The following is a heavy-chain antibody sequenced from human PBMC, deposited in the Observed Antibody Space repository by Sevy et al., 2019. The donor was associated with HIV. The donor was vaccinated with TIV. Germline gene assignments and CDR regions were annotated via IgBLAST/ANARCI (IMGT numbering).Heavy chain of an antibody. Sequence: GGSLRLSCTGSGFTFGDYAMSWFRQAPGMGLEWVGFIRSKDYGGATEYAASVKGGFIISSDDSKSIADLQMNSLKTEETAVYYCTRGYYYDSSGYSDYWGQGTLVTVSS. CDR1: GFTFGDYA. CDR2: IRSKDYGGAT. V-gene: IGHV3-49*03. CDR3: TRGYYYDSSGYSDY. J-gene: IGHJ4*02. D-gene: IGHD3-22*01.